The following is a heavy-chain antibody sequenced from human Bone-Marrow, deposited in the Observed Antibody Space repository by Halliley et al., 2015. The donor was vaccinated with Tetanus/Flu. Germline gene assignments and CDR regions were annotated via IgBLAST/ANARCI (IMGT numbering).Heavy chain of an antibody. CDR1: GGSISSSNYY. D-gene: IGHD6-25*01. V-gene: IGHV4-39*01. CDR3: ASPGHSYESSGNFDY. CDR2: LYYSGNT. Sequence: LRLSCTVSGGSISSSNYYWGWIRQSPGKGLEWIGSLYYSGNTHFNPSLKSRVTISVDTSKNQFSLTLHSATAADTAVYFCASPGHSYESSGNFDYWGQGILVTVSS. J-gene: IGHJ4*02.